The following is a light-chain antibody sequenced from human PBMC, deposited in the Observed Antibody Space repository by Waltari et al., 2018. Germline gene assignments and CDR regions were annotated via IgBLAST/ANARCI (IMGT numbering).Light chain of an antibody. CDR2: GAS. CDR1: QFIRSD. J-gene: IGKJ1*01. CDR3: LQDYDYPRT. V-gene: IGKV1-6*01. Sequence: AIQVTQSPSSLSASVGDRVTMTCRSSQFIRSDLGWYQHKPGKAPKLPIYGASTLHNAAPPRFSGNGSGTDFTLTISSLEPEDFATYYCLQDYDYPRTFGQGTKVEIK.